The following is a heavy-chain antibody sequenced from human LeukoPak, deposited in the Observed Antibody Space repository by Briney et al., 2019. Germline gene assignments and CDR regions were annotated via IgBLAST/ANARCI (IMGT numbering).Heavy chain of an antibody. CDR3: AKPQRPGGFGVVDAFDL. CDR1: GFTFSTYW. J-gene: IGHJ3*01. D-gene: IGHD3-3*01. CDR2: INRDGSEK. Sequence: GGSLRLSCAASGFTFSTYWMSWVRQAPGKRPEWVAYINRDGSEKYYVDSVKGRFTISRDNAKNSLYLQMNSLRAEDMALYYCAKPQRPGGFGVVDAFDLWGQGPMVTVSS. V-gene: IGHV3-7*03.